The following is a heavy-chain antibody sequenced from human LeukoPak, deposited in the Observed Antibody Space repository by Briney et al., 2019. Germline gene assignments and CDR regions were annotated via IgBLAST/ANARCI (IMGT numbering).Heavy chain of an antibody. CDR1: GGSISSGDYY. CDR2: IYYSGST. CDR3: ARHEPCSYGHCGELDY. D-gene: IGHD5-18*01. J-gene: IGHJ4*02. V-gene: IGHV4-30-4*08. Sequence: SETLSLTCTVSGGSISSGDYYWSWIRQPPGKGLEWIGYIYYSGSTYYNPSLKSRVTISVDTSKNQFSLKLSSVTAADTAVYYCARHEPCSYGHCGELDYWGQGTLVTVSS.